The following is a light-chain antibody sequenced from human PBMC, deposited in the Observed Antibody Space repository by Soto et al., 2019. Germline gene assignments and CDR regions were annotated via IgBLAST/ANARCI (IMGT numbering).Light chain of an antibody. J-gene: IGKJ1*01. Sequence: DIQMTQSPSTLSASVGDRVTITCRASQSISSWLAWYQQKPGKAPKLLIYDASSLESGVPSRFSGSGSGTEFTLTISSLQPDDFATYYCQQYNSYPWTFGQGPKVEIQ. CDR2: DAS. CDR3: QQYNSYPWT. CDR1: QSISSW. V-gene: IGKV1-5*01.